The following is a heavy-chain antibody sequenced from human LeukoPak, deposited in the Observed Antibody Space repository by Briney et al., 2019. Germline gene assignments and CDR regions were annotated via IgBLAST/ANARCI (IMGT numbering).Heavy chain of an antibody. CDR2: IYYSGST. CDR1: GGSISSYY. CDR3: AKSRGYQLPPYYFDY. J-gene: IGHJ4*02. D-gene: IGHD2-2*01. V-gene: IGHV4-59*12. Sequence: SETLSLTCTVSGGSISSYYWSWIRQPPGKGLEWIGYIYYSGSTNYNPSLKSRVTISVDTSKNQFSLKLSSVTAADTAVYYCAKSRGYQLPPYYFDYWGQGTLVTVSS.